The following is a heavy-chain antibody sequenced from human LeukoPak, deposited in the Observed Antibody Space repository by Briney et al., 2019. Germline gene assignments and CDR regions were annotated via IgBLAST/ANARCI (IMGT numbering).Heavy chain of an antibody. CDR1: GFTFSDYY. CDR3: AKAGGDYVTSNSDY. J-gene: IGHJ4*02. Sequence: GGSLRLSCAASGFTFSDYYMSWIRQAPGKGLEWVSYISSSGSTIYYADSVKGRFTISRDNSKNTLYLQMNSLRAEDTAVYYCAKAGGDYVTSNSDYWGQGTLVTVSS. D-gene: IGHD4-17*01. V-gene: IGHV3-11*01. CDR2: ISSSGSTI.